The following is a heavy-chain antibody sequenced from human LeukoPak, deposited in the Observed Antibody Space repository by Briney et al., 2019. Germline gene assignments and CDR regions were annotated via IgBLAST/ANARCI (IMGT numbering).Heavy chain of an antibody. CDR2: INPSNGDT. CDR3: AREGTAVAGRGWRAFDI. Sequence: ASVKVSCKASGYTFTSNLLHWVRQAPGQGLEWMGIINPSNGDTNYAQKFQGRVTMTGDTSTSTVYMDLYSLTSEDTAVYHCAREGTAVAGRGWRAFDIWGQGTMVIVSS. CDR1: GYTFTSNL. D-gene: IGHD6-19*01. J-gene: IGHJ3*02. V-gene: IGHV1-46*01.